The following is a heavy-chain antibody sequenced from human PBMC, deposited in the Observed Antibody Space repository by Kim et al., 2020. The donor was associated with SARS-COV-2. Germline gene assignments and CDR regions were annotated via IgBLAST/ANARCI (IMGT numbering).Heavy chain of an antibody. D-gene: IGHD6-13*01. Sequence: SVKVSCKASGGTFSSYAISWVRQAPGQGLEWMGGIIPIFGTANYAQKFQGRVTITADESTSTAYMELSSLRSEDTAVYYCARDRAAAGTSLFDYWGQGTLVTVSS. J-gene: IGHJ4*02. CDR1: GGTFSSYA. CDR2: IIPIFGTA. V-gene: IGHV1-69*13. CDR3: ARDRAAAGTSLFDY.